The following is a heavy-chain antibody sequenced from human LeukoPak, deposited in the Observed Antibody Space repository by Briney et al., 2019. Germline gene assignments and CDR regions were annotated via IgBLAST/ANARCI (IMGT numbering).Heavy chain of an antibody. D-gene: IGHD2/OR15-2a*01. Sequence: GGSLRLSCAASGFTFSSYVMSWVRQAPGKGLEWVSYISSSSTKYYADSVKGRFTISRDNAKDSLYLQMNSLRDEDTAVYYCARTVLEFDYWGQGTLVSVSS. CDR1: GFTFSSYV. CDR2: ISSSSTK. V-gene: IGHV3-48*02. CDR3: ARTVLEFDY. J-gene: IGHJ4*02.